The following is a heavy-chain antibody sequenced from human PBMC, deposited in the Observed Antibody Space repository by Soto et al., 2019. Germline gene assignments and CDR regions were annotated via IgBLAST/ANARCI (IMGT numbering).Heavy chain of an antibody. J-gene: IGHJ4*02. CDR1: GGSISSSSYY. D-gene: IGHD3-10*01. V-gene: IGHV4-39*01. CDR3: ARGSYYLKEHLDY. Sequence: PSETLSLTCTVSGGSISSSSYYWGWIRQPPGKGLEWIGSIYYSGSTYYNPSLKSRVTISVDTSKNQFSLKLSSVTAADTAVYYCARGSYYLKEHLDYWGQGTLVTVPQ. CDR2: IYYSGST.